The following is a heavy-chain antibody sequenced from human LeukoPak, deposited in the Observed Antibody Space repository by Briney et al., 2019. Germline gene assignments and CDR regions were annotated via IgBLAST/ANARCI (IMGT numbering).Heavy chain of an antibody. CDR2: IYYSGRT. J-gene: IGHJ4*02. CDR1: GGSISSYY. V-gene: IGHV4-59*08. CDR3: ARHSPVLRYFDWLSYTFDY. D-gene: IGHD3-9*01. Sequence: SETLSLTCTVSGGSISSYYWSWIRQPPGKGLEWIGYIYYSGRTNYNPSLKSRVTISVATSKNQFSLKLSSVTAADTAVYYCARHSPVLRYFDWLSYTFDYWGQGTLVTVSS.